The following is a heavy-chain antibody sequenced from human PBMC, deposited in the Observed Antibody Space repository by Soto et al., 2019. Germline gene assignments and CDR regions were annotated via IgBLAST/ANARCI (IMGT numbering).Heavy chain of an antibody. D-gene: IGHD3-22*01. CDR2: IRSKAYGGTT. Sequence: PGGSLRLSCTASGFTFGDYAMSWVRQAPGKGLEWVGFIRSKAYGGTTEYAASVKGRFTISRDDSKSIAYLQMNSLKTEDTAVYYCTRDPLYDSSGYYYSERVWYYYYGMDVWGQGTTVTV. CDR1: GFTFGDYA. J-gene: IGHJ6*02. CDR3: TRDPLYDSSGYYYSERVWYYYYGMDV. V-gene: IGHV3-49*04.